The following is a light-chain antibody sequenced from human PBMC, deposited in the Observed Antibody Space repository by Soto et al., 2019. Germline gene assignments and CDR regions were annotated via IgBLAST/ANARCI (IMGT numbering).Light chain of an antibody. J-gene: IGKJ4*02. CDR2: AAS. CDR3: LQYYSYPCT. V-gene: IGKV1-6*01. CDR1: QGIRND. Sequence: NQVILSPGSLYPSVGDRVNITRRASQGIRNDLGWYQQKPGKAPKLLIYAASSLQSGVPSRFSGSASGTDFTLTINSLQPEDFAAYYCLQYYSYPCTFGGGTKVDIK.